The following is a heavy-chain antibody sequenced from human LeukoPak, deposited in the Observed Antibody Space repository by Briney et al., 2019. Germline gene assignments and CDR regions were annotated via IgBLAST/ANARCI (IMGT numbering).Heavy chain of an antibody. V-gene: IGHV1-69*13. CDR2: IIPIFGTA. CDR3: ARGTTYYDSWSGYPNTEPPPDY. D-gene: IGHD3-3*01. Sequence: EASVKVSCKASGGTFSSYAISWVRQAPGQGLEWMGGIIPIFGTANYAQKFQGRVTITADESTSTAYMELSSLRSEDTAVYYCARGTTYYDSWSGYPNTEPPPDYWGQGTLVTVSS. J-gene: IGHJ4*02. CDR1: GGTFSSYA.